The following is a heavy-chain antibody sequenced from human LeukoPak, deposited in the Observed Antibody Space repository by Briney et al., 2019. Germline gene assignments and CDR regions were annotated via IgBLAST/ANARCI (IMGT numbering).Heavy chain of an antibody. CDR1: GYTFTSYD. Sequence: VSVKVSCKASGYTFTSYDINWVRQATGQGLEWMGWMNPNSGNTGYAQKFQGRVTMTRNTSISTAYMELSSLRSEDTAVYYCARGAFDRGWYVWDYYYYYMDVWGKGTTVTISS. J-gene: IGHJ6*03. CDR2: MNPNSGNT. D-gene: IGHD3-16*01. CDR3: ARGAFDRGWYVWDYYYYYMDV. V-gene: IGHV1-8*01.